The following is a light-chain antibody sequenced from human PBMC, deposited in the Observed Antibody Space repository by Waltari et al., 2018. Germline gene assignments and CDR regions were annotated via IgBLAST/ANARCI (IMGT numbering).Light chain of an antibody. CDR2: GPS. Sequence: EIVLTQSPVTLSLSPGERATLSCRASRRVSSSFMAWYVQKPGQPPRLLIYGPSNRATGIPDRFSASESGTDFTLTISGLQAADSAVYYCQQFVDSPTFCQGTKVEIK. CDR3: QQFVDSPT. J-gene: IGKJ2*01. V-gene: IGKV3-20*01. CDR1: RRVSSSF.